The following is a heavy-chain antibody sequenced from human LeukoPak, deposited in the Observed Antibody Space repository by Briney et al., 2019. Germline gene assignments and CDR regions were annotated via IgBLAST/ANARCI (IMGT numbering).Heavy chain of an antibody. D-gene: IGHD2-15*01. CDR2: ISCDGSNK. CDR1: GFTFSSYG. V-gene: IGHV3-30*18. J-gene: IGHJ5*02. CDR3: AKDRISEETYNWFDP. Sequence: PGGSLRLSCAASGFTFSSYGMHWVRQAPGKGLEWVAVISCDGSNKHYADSVKGRFTISRDNSKNTLYLQMNSLRAEDTAVYYCAKDRISEETYNWFDPWGQGTLVTVSS.